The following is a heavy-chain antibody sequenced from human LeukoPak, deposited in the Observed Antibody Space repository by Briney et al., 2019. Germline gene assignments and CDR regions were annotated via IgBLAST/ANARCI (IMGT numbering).Heavy chain of an antibody. V-gene: IGHV1-2*02. Sequence: GASVKVSCKASGYTFTGYYTHWVRQAPGQGLEWMGWINPNSGGTNYAQKFQGRVTMTRDTSISTAYMELSRLRSDDTAVYYCARDWWLRPSLYYYYYGMDVWGQGTTVTVSS. CDR3: ARDWWLRPSLYYYYYGMDV. D-gene: IGHD5-12*01. CDR1: GYTFTGYY. CDR2: INPNSGGT. J-gene: IGHJ6*02.